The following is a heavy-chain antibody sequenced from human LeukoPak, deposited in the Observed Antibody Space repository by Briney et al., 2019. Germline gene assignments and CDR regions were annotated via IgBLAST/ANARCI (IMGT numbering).Heavy chain of an antibody. CDR1: GFTFSSYA. V-gene: IGHV3-23*01. J-gene: IGHJ4*02. CDR2: VSGSGGST. D-gene: IGHD6-19*01. Sequence: PGGSLRLSCAASGFTFSSYAMSWVRQAPGKGLEWVSIVSGSGGSTYYADSVKGRFTISRDNSENALYLQMNSLRAEDTAVYYCAKGGSSGWYSDYWGRGTLVTVSS. CDR3: AKGGSSGWYSDY.